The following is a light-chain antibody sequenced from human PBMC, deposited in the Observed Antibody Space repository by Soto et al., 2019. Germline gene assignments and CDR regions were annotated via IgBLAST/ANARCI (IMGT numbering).Light chain of an antibody. CDR2: GVS. CDR1: QIISGY. J-gene: IGKJ1*01. CDR3: QHYNSYSEA. V-gene: IGKV1-39*01. Sequence: DIQMTQSPSSLSASVGDRVTITCRASQIISGYLNWYQQKPGKAPNLLIFGVSRLQSGVPSRFSGSGSGTEFTLTISSLQPDDFATYYCQHYNSYSEAFGQGTKVDIK.